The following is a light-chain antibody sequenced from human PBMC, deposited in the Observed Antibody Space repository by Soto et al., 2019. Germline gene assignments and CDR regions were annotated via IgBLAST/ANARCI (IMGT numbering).Light chain of an antibody. J-gene: IGKJ4*01. CDR2: GAS. CDR3: YQYNNWPPLT. V-gene: IGKV3-15*01. CDR1: QSVSSN. Sequence: EIVMTQSPATLSVSPGERATLSCRASQSVSSNLAWYQQKPGQAPRLLIYGASTRATGIPARFSGSGSGTEFTRTISSLQSEDFAVYYCYQYNNWPPLTFGGGTKVEIK.